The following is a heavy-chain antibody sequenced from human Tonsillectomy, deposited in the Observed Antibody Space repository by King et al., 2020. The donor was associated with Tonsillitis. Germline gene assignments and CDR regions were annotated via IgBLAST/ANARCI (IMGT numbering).Heavy chain of an antibody. D-gene: IGHD5-18*01. CDR3: ARAFGYSYGPFDY. V-gene: IGHV3-23*04. CDR1: GFTFSSYG. CDR2: ISGSGGST. J-gene: IGHJ4*02. Sequence: VQLVESGGGLVQPGGSLRLSCAASGFTFSSYGMSWVRQAPGKGLDWVSGISGSGGSTYYTDSVEGRCTISRDNSKNTLSLQMNSLRAEDTAVYYCARAFGYSYGPFDYWGQGTLVTVSS.